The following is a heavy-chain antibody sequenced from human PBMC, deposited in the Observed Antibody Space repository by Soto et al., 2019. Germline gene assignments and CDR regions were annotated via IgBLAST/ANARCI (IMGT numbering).Heavy chain of an antibody. D-gene: IGHD3-10*01. CDR2: IYHSGST. J-gene: IGHJ6*02. CDR3: ARLGGSGSYSLYYYYGMDV. CDR1: GGSISSSNW. V-gene: IGHV4-4*02. Sequence: SETLSLTCAVSGGSISSSNWWSWVRQPPGKGLEWIGEIYHSGSTNYNPSLKSRVTISVDKSKNQFSLKLSSVTAADTAVYYCARLGGSGSYSLYYYYGMDVWGQGTTVTVSS.